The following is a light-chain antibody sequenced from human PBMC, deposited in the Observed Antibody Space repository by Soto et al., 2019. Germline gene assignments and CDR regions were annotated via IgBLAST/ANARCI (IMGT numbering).Light chain of an antibody. CDR1: NIGSKS. CDR3: QVWDSSSDHPVV. CDR2: DDS. Sequence: SSELTQPPSVSVAPGQTARITCGGTNIGSKSVHWYQQKPGQAPVLVVYDDSDRPSGIPERFPGSNSGNTATLTISRVEAGDEADYYCQVWDSSSDHPVVFGGGTKLTVL. V-gene: IGLV3-21*02. J-gene: IGLJ2*01.